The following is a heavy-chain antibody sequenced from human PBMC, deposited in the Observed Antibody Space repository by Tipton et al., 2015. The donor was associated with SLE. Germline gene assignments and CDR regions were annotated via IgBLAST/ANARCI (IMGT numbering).Heavy chain of an antibody. CDR2: IYTGGYT. J-gene: IGHJ6*03. V-gene: IGHV4-4*07. D-gene: IGHD5-24*01. CDR1: GGSISSYY. CDR3: ARLEVQEMGYYYYYMDV. Sequence: TLSLTCTVSGGSISSYYWAWIRQPAGKGLEWIGRIYTGGYTKYNPSLKSRVTMSVDTSKNQFSLKLSSVTAADTAVYYCARLEVQEMGYYYYYMDVWGKGTTVTVSS.